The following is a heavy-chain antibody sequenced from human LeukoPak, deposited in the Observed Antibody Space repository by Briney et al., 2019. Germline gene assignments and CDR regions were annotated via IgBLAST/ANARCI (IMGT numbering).Heavy chain of an antibody. CDR3: ARGYSGYSNELYY. D-gene: IGHD5-12*01. V-gene: IGHV3-66*01. Sequence: PGGSLRLSCAASGFTVSSNYMSWVRQAPGKGLEWVSVIYSGGSTYYADSVKGRFTISRDNSKNTLHLQMNSLRAEDTAVYYCARGYSGYSNELYYWGQGTLVTVSS. J-gene: IGHJ4*02. CDR1: GFTVSSNY. CDR2: IYSGGST.